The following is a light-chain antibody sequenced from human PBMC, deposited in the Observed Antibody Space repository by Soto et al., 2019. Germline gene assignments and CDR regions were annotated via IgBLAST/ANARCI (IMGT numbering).Light chain of an antibody. CDR2: SAS. CDR3: QQYGSSPRT. V-gene: IGKV3-20*01. Sequence: EIVLTQSPGTLSLSPGETSTLSFSASQSVSSNSLAWYQQKPGQAPRLLMFSASSRASGTPDRFSASGSGTDFTLTISRLEPEDFAVYYCQQYGSSPRTFGQGTKVDI. CDR1: QSVSSNS. J-gene: IGKJ1*01.